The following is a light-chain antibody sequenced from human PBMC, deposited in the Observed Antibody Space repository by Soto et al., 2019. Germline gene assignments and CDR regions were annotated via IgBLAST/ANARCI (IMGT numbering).Light chain of an antibody. J-gene: IGKJ1*01. CDR1: QGISTY. Sequence: QMSQSPSSLSASVGDRVTITCRASQGISTYLNWYQQKPGKAPKLLIYAASSLQSGVPSRFSGSGSETDFTLTISSLQPEDFATYSCQQCYSTPWTFGQGTKVDIK. CDR3: QQCYSTPWT. CDR2: AAS. V-gene: IGKV1-39*01.